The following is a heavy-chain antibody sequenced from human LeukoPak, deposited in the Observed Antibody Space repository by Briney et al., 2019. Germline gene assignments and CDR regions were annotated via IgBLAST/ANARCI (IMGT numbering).Heavy chain of an antibody. CDR3: ARGARYDFWSGYLDY. J-gene: IGHJ4*02. D-gene: IGHD3-3*01. V-gene: IGHV3-20*04. Sequence: GGSLRLSCAASGFTFDDYGMSWVRQAPGKGLGWVSGINWNGGSTGYADSVKGRFTISRDNAKNSLYLQMNSLRAEDTALYYCARGARYDFWSGYLDYWGQGTLVTVSS. CDR2: INWNGGST. CDR1: GFTFDDYG.